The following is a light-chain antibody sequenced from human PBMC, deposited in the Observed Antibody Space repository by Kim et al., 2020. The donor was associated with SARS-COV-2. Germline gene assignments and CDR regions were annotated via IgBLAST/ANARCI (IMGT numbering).Light chain of an antibody. CDR1: KLDNKY. V-gene: IGLV3-1*01. Sequence: SYELTQPPAVSVLAGQTASITCSGDKLDNKYVSWYQQKAGQSPVLVIYEDAKRPSGIPERFSGSSSGNTASLTITGTQAGDEADYYCNSRDSNDNVVFGG. CDR3: NSRDSNDNVV. CDR2: EDA. J-gene: IGLJ2*01.